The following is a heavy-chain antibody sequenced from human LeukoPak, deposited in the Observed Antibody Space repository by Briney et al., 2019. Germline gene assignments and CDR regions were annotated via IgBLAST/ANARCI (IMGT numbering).Heavy chain of an antibody. CDR1: GGSISSHY. V-gene: IGHV4-59*11. D-gene: IGHD2-21*02. CDR3: AREKTASLNYFDS. Sequence: SETLSLTCTVSGGSISSHYWSWIRQPPGKGLEWIGYIYYSGSTNYNPSLKSRVTISVDTSKNQFSLKLSSVTAADTAVYYCAREKTASLNYFDSWGQGTLVTVSS. J-gene: IGHJ4*02. CDR2: IYYSGST.